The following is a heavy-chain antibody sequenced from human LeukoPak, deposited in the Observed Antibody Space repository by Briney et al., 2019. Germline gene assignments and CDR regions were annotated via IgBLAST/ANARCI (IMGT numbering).Heavy chain of an antibody. CDR1: GGSFSGYY. V-gene: IGHV4-34*01. CDR3: ARKRVTAIGWFDP. CDR2: INHSGST. J-gene: IGHJ5*02. Sequence: SETLSLTCAVYGGSFSGYYWSWIRQPPGKGLEWIGEINHSGSTNYNPSLKSRVTIPVDTSKSQFSLKLSSVTAADTAVYYCARKRVTAIGWFDPWGQGTLVTVSS. D-gene: IGHD2-21*02.